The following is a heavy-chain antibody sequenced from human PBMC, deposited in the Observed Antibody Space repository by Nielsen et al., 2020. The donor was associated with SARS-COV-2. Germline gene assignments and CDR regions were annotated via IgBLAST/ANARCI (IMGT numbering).Heavy chain of an antibody. CDR2: ISSSSYT. V-gene: IGHV3-11*03. D-gene: IGHD3-22*01. CDR3: ARLWGGSSGSFDY. CDR1: GFTFSDYY. J-gene: IGHJ4*02. Sequence: GESLKISCAASGFTFSDYYMSWIRQAPGKGLEWVSYISSSSYTNYADSVKGRFTISRDNAKNSLYLQMNSLRAEDTAVYYCARLWGGSSGSFDYWGQGTLVTVSS.